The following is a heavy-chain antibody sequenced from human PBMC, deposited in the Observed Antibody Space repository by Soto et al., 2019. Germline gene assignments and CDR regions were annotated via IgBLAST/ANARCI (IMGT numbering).Heavy chain of an antibody. J-gene: IGHJ6*02. Sequence: QVQLVQSGAEVKKPGASVKVSCKASGYTFTSYGISWVRQAPGQGLEWMGWISAYNGNTNYAQKLQGRVTMTTDTSTSTAYMELRSLRSDDTAVYYCARDVPGGENYYDSSGKYYYYYYGMDVWGQGTTVTVSS. CDR2: ISAYNGNT. D-gene: IGHD3-22*01. CDR3: ARDVPGGENYYDSSGKYYYYYYGMDV. CDR1: GYTFTSYG. V-gene: IGHV1-18*01.